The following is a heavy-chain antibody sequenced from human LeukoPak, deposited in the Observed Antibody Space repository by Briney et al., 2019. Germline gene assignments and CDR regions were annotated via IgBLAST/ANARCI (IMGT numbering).Heavy chain of an antibody. CDR2: ISYDGSNK. CDR1: GFTFSSHG. V-gene: IGHV3-30*18. Sequence: GGPLRLSCAASGFTFSSHGMHWVRQAPGKWLEWVAVISYDGSNKYYADSVKGRFTISRDNSKNTLYLQMSSLRPEDTAVYYCANGGYTSSWYVVDYWGQGTLVTASS. J-gene: IGHJ4*02. CDR3: ANGGYTSSWYVVDY. D-gene: IGHD6-13*01.